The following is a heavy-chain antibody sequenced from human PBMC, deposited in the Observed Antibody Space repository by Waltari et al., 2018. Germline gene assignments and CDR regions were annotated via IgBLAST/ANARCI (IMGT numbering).Heavy chain of an antibody. J-gene: IGHJ4*02. CDR3: ARDSTRRFDY. D-gene: IGHD6-6*01. V-gene: IGHV3-7*01. CDR1: GFSFSSYW. Sequence: EVQLVESGGGLVQPGGSLRLSCAASGFSFSSYWMTWVRQAPGKGLEWGASRNEDGREKQYVDSVKGRFTISRDNAKNSLYLQMNSLRADDTAVYYCARDSTRRFDYWGQGTLVTVSS. CDR2: RNEDGREK.